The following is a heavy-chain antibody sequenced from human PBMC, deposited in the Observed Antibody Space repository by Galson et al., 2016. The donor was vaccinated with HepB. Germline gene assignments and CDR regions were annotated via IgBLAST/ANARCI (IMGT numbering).Heavy chain of an antibody. D-gene: IGHD4/OR15-4a*01. CDR1: GYSFTDYH. CDR3: ARPINRVGAGY. V-gene: IGHV1-2*02. J-gene: IGHJ4*02. Sequence: SVKVSCKASGYSFTDYHVYWVRQAPGQGLEWMGWNDPNGGGTIYAQKFLGRVTMTRDTSTSTAYMELSGLTSDDTAVYYCARPINRVGAGYWGQGTLVTVSS. CDR2: NDPNGGGT.